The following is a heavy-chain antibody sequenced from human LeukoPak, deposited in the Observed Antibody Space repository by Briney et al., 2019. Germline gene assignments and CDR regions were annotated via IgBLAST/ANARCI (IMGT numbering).Heavy chain of an antibody. CDR1: GFTLSGYI. V-gene: IGHV3-33*01. D-gene: IGHD3-9*01. CDR2: IWYDGSNK. J-gene: IGHJ4*02. Sequence: GGSLRLSCTVSGFTLSGYIMHCVLQAPGKGLEWVAVIWYDGSNKYYADSVKGRFTISRDNSKNTLYLQMNSLRAEDTAVYYCARSTYYDILTGHYGGAHCWGQGTLVTVSS. CDR3: ARSTYYDILTGHYGGAHC.